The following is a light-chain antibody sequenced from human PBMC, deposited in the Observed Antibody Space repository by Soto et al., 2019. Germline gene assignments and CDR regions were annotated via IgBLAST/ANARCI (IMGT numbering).Light chain of an antibody. Sequence: QSALTQPASVSGSPGQSITISCTGTSSDVGGYNYVSWYQQHPGKAPKVMIYEVSNRPSGVSNRFSGSKSGNTASLTISGLQAEDEADYYCSSSTSTRTVVFGGGTKLTVL. J-gene: IGLJ2*01. CDR1: SSDVGGYNY. CDR2: EVS. CDR3: SSSTSTRTVV. V-gene: IGLV2-14*01.